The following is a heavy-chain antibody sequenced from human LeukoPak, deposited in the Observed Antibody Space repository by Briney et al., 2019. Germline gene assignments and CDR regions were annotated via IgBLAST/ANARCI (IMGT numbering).Heavy chain of an antibody. CDR2: IGGSTGNT. D-gene: IGHD3-22*01. V-gene: IGHV3-23*01. Sequence: GGSLRLSCAASGFTFNNYAMTWVRQAPGKGLEWVSVIGGSTGNTYYADSVKGRFTISRDNSKNTLYLQMSGLRAEDTAVYYCAKEGDSSGYPTGDFDYWGQGTLVTVSS. CDR1: GFTFNNYA. CDR3: AKEGDSSGYPTGDFDY. J-gene: IGHJ4*02.